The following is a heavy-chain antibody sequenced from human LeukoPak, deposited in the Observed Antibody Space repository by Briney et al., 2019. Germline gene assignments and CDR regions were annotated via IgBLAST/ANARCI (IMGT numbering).Heavy chain of an antibody. D-gene: IGHD6-13*01. CDR3: ARLVAAAEAFDI. V-gene: IGHV5-51*01. Sequence: GVSLQISSKGSGYGFTSYWIGWVRPVSGKGLGWMGIIYPGDSDTRYSPSFQGQVTISADKSISTAYLQWSSLKASDTAMYYCARLVAAAEAFDIWGQGTMVTVSS. J-gene: IGHJ3*02. CDR2: IYPGDSDT. CDR1: GYGFTSYW.